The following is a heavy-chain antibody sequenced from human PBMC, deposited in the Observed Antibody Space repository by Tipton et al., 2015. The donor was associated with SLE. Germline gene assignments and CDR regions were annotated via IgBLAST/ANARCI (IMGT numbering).Heavy chain of an antibody. CDR1: GGSISSSSYC. CDR2: INHSGST. D-gene: IGHD5-18*01. J-gene: IGHJ4*02. V-gene: IGHV4-39*07. CDR3: ARITARPAY. Sequence: TLSLTCTVSGGSISSSSYCWSWIRQPPGKGLEWIGEINHSGSTNYNPSLKSRVTISVDTSKNQFSLKLSSVTAADTAVYYCARITARPAYWGQGTLVTVSS.